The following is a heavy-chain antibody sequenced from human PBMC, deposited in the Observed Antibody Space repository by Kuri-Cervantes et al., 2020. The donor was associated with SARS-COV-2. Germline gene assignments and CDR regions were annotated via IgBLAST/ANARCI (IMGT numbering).Heavy chain of an antibody. D-gene: IGHD3-10*01. V-gene: IGHV3-21*04. CDR3: AKDHMAAMVRGLRGYFDY. CDR2: ISSSSSYI. CDR1: GFTFSSYS. Sequence: GESLKISCAASGFTFSSYSMNWVRQAPGKGLEWVSSISSSSSYIYYADSVKGRFTISRDNSKNTLYLQMNSLRAEDTAVYYCAKDHMAAMVRGLRGYFDYWGQGTLVTVSS. J-gene: IGHJ4*02.